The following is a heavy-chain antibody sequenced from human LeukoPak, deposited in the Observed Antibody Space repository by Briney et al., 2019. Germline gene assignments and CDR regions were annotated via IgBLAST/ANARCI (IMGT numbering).Heavy chain of an antibody. J-gene: IGHJ4*02. D-gene: IGHD3-16*02. Sequence: PSGTLSLTCAVSACTISSINWWRRVREPPGKGLGWIGAINHSGSTDYKPSLKSRVTISVDKSKNKISLKLSSVTAADMAVYYCARGPSYLCSGRRAQYYDYVWGSYRFDYWGQGTLVTVSS. CDR3: ARGPSYLCSGRRAQYYDYVWGSYRFDY. CDR1: ACTISSINW. V-gene: IGHV4-4*02. CDR2: INHSGST.